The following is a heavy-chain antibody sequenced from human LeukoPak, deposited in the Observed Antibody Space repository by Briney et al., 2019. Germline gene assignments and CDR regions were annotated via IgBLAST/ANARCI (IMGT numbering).Heavy chain of an antibody. V-gene: IGHV1-2*02. J-gene: IGHJ6*03. CDR1: GYTFTGYY. CDR3: ARAMTLDPYMDV. CDR2: INPNSGGT. Sequence: ASVKVSCKASGYTFTGYYMNWVRQAPGQGLEWMGWINPNSGGTKYAQKIQGRVTMTRDTSISTAYMELSSLRSEDTAVYYCARAMTLDPYMDVWGKGTTVTISS.